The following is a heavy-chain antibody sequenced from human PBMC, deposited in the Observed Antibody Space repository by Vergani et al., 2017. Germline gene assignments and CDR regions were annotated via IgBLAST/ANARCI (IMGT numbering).Heavy chain of an antibody. V-gene: IGHV1-69*02. CDR3: ARKSGYYDSSGYLAYRSEGDLDL. CDR2: IIPILGIA. CDR1: GGTFSSYT. D-gene: IGHD3-22*01. J-gene: IGHJ2*01. Sequence: QVQLVQSGAEVKKPGSSVKVSCKASGGTFSSYTISWVRQAPGQGLEWMGRIIPILGIANYAQKFQGRVTMTRKTSITTAYMELSSLRSEDTAVYYCARKSGYYDSSGYLAYRSEGDLDLWGRGTLVTVSS.